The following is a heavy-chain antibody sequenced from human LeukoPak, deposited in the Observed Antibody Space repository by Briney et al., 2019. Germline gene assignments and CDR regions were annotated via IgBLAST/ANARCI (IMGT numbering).Heavy chain of an antibody. D-gene: IGHD3-3*01. CDR1: GFTFGDYA. CDR3: TRPQPPRLRFLEWLSNGDAFDI. CDR2: IRSKAYGGTT. V-gene: IGHV3-49*04. J-gene: IGHJ3*02. Sequence: PGRSLRLSCTASGFTFGDYAMSWVRQAPGKGLEWVGFIRSKAYGGTTEYAASVKGRFTISRDDSKGIAYLQMNSLKTEDTAVYYCTRPQPPRLRFLEWLSNGDAFDIWGQGTMVTVSS.